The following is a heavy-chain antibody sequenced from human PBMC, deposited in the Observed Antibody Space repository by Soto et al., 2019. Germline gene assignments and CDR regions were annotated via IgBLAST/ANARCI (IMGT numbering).Heavy chain of an antibody. J-gene: IGHJ4*02. CDR1: GFTFSGYW. D-gene: IGHD1-1*01. CDR2: IDGDGSRT. V-gene: IGHV3-74*01. Sequence: GSLRLSCAASGFTFSGYWMHWVRQAPGKGLVWVSRIDGDGSRTNYADSVKGRFTISRDNAKNTLYLQMDSLRAEDTAVYYCARELASYNDYWGQGTLVIVSS. CDR3: ARELASYNDY.